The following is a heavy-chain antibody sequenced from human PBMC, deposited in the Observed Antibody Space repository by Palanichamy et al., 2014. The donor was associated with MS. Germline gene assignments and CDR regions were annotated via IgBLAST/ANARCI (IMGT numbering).Heavy chain of an antibody. D-gene: IGHD6-6*01. CDR2: ISGSGGST. CDR1: GFTFSNYA. CDR3: AKEVQEGDPSTSSAFDS. V-gene: IGHV3-23*01. Sequence: EVQLLESGGGLVXPGGSLRLSCAASGFTFSNYAMSWVRQAPGKGLEWVSGISGSGGSTYYADSVKGRFTISRDNSRNTLYLQMNSLRVDDTATYYCAKEVQEGDPSTSSAFDSWGQGTLVTVSS. J-gene: IGHJ4*02.